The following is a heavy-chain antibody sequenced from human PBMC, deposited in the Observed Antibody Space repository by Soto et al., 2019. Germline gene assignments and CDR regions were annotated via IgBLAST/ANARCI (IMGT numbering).Heavy chain of an antibody. CDR3: AKGPQNSYSTSWFDH. CDR1: GFTFTRYS. Sequence: GGSLRLSCAASGFTFTRYSMNWVRQAPGKGLEWVSSISSTTNYIYYGDSMKGRFTISRDNAKNSLYLEMNSLRAEDTAVYYCAKGPQNSYSTSWFDHWGQGTLVTVSS. V-gene: IGHV3-21*06. CDR2: ISSTTNYI. D-gene: IGHD6-13*01. J-gene: IGHJ5*02.